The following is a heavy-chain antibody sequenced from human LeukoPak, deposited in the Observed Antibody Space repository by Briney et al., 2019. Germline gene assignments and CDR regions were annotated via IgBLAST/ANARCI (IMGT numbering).Heavy chain of an antibody. J-gene: IGHJ4*02. CDR3: AREVSGSSNYFDY. CDR1: GYTFTGYY. CDR2: INPDSGGT. V-gene: IGHV1-2*02. D-gene: IGHD1-26*01. Sequence: ASVKVSCKASGYTFTGYYTHWVRQAPGQGLEWMGWINPDSGGTNYAQKFQGRVTMTRDTSISTAYMELSRLRSDDTAVYYCAREVSGSSNYFDYWGQGTLVTVSS.